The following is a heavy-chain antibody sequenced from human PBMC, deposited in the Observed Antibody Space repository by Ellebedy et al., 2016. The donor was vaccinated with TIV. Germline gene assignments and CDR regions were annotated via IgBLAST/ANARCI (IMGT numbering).Heavy chain of an antibody. CDR1: GFGFSRYW. CDR2: IKYDGSET. Sequence: GESLKISCGASGFGFSRYWMTWVRQAPGKGLQWVANIKYDGSETYYGDSVKGRFTIARDNAKNSLFLQMNSLRDDDTAVYFCARWYDDLWNGLYNWGQGTLVTVSS. D-gene: IGHD3-3*01. J-gene: IGHJ4*02. V-gene: IGHV3-7*01. CDR3: ARWYDDLWNGLYN.